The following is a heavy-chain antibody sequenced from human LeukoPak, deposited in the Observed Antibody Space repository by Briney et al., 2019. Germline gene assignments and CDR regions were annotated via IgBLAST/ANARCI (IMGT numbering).Heavy chain of an antibody. CDR1: GFTFSSYE. V-gene: IGHV3-48*03. CDR3: ARILTGYYGFDY. D-gene: IGHD3-9*01. Sequence: GGSLRLSCAASGFTFSSYEMNWVRQAPGKGLEWVSYISSSGSTIYYADSVKGRFTISRDNAKNLLYLQMNSLRAEDTAVYYCARILTGYYGFDYWGQGTLVTVSS. J-gene: IGHJ4*02. CDR2: ISSSGSTI.